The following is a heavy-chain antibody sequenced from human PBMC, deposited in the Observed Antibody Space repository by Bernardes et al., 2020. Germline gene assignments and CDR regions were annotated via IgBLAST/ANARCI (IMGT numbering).Heavy chain of an antibody. J-gene: IGHJ4*02. Sequence: ASVKVSCKASGYTFSTYAIHWVRQAPGQRPEWMGWINAGNGDTKYSQKFQGRVTISRDTSANTAYMELSSLISGDTAMYYCARGYCSSTSCQYYFDYWGQGTLVTVSS. D-gene: IGHD2-2*01. CDR2: INAGNGDT. CDR1: GYTFSTYA. V-gene: IGHV1-3*01. CDR3: ARGYCSSTSCQYYFDY.